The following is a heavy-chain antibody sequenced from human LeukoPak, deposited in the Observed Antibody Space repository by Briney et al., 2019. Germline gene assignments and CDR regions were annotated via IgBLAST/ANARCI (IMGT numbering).Heavy chain of an antibody. J-gene: IGHJ6*03. CDR2: IYHSGST. CDR1: GGSGGSISSSNY. Sequence: PSGTLSLTCAVSGGSGGSISSSNYWSWVRQPPGKGLEWIGEIYHSGSTNYNPSLKSRVTISVDKSKNQFSLKLNSVTAADTAVYYCARDGVVPADSYYHYYMDVWGKGTTVTVSS. V-gene: IGHV4-4*02. CDR3: ARDGVVPADSYYHYYMDV. D-gene: IGHD2-2*01.